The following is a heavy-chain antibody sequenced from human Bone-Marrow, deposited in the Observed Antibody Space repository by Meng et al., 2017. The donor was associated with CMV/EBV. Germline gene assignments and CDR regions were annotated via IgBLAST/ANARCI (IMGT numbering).Heavy chain of an antibody. J-gene: IGHJ4*02. V-gene: IGHV3-53*01. Sequence: GESLKISCAASGFTVNSNYMSWVRQAPGKGLKWVSVIYSGGSTYYADSVKGRFTISRDNSKNTLYLQMNSLRAEDTAVYYCAKYSYDPQVDYWGQGTLVTVSS. CDR3: AKYSYDPQVDY. CDR2: IYSGGST. D-gene: IGHD5-18*01. CDR1: GFTVNSNY.